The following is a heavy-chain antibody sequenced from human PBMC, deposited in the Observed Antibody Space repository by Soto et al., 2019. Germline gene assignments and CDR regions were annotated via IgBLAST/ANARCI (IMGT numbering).Heavy chain of an antibody. D-gene: IGHD1-20*01. CDR1: GGSISSGDYY. V-gene: IGHV4-30-4*01. CDR3: ARAQRYNWNNFDY. Sequence: SETLSLTCTVSGGSISSGDYYWSWIRQPPGKGLEWIGYIYYSGSTYYNPSLKSRVTVSVDTSKNQFSLKLSSVTAADTAVYYCARAQRYNWNNFDYWGQGTLVTVSS. J-gene: IGHJ4*02. CDR2: IYYSGST.